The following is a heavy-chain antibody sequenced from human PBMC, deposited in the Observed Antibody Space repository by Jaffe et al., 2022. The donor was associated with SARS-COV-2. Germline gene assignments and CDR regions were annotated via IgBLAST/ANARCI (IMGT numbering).Heavy chain of an antibody. CDR2: IYWDDDK. Sequence: QITLKESGPTPVEPTQTLTLTCTFSGFSLDINGVGVGWVRQPPGKALEWLAHIYWDDDKRYNPSLKSRLTIAKDTSKNQVVLTMTNMDPVDTATYYCAHLTGGYYFSLAHNFYYMDIWGKGTTVAVSS. V-gene: IGHV2-5*02. CDR3: AHLTGGYYFSLAHNFYYMDI. J-gene: IGHJ6*03. D-gene: IGHD3-22*01. CDR1: GFSLDINGVG.